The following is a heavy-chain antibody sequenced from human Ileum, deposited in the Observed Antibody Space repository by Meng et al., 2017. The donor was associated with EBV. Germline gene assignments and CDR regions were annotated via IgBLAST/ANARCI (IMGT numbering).Heavy chain of an antibody. D-gene: IGHD6-13*01. V-gene: IGHV4-39*01. CDR1: GGPINSSSYY. CDR3: ARPIAAAGWFDP. CDR2: IYYSGRT. J-gene: IGHJ5*02. Sequence: LQLQESGPGLVKPSETLSLTCTVSGGPINSSSYYWGWIRQPPGKGLELIGSIYYSGRTYYNPSLKSRVTISVDTSKNQFSLKLSSVTAADTAVYYCARPIAAAGWFDPWGQGTLVTVSS.